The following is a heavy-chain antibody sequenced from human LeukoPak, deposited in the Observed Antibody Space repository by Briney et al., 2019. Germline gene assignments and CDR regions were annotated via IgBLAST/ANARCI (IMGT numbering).Heavy chain of an antibody. Sequence: PSETLSLTCTVPGGSISSYYWSWIRQPPGKGLEWIGYIYYSGSTNYNPSLKSRVTISVDTSKNQFSLKLSSVTAADTAVYYCARVPILRYFDWFADYWGQGTLVTVSS. V-gene: IGHV4-59*01. CDR1: GGSISSYY. CDR3: ARVPILRYFDWFADY. D-gene: IGHD3-9*01. CDR2: IYYSGST. J-gene: IGHJ4*02.